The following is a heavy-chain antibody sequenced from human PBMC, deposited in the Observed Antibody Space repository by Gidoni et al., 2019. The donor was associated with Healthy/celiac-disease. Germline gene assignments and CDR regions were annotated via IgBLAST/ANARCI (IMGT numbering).Heavy chain of an antibody. J-gene: IGHJ5*02. V-gene: IGHV3-30-3*01. D-gene: IGHD3-3*01. CDR3: AGSYYDFWSGYSPFNWFDP. CDR2: ISYDGSNK. Sequence: LEWVAVISYDGSNKYYADSVKGRFTISRDNTKNSLYLQMNILSAEDTAVYCCAGSYYDFWSGYSPFNWFDPWGQGTLVTVSS.